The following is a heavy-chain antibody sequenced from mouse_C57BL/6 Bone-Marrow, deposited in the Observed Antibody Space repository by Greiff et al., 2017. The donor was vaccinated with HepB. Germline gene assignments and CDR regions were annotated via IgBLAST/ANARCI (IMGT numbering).Heavy chain of an antibody. D-gene: IGHD1-1*01. Sequence: EVKVVESGGDLVKPGGSLKLSCAASGFTFSSYGMSWVRQTPDKRLEWVATISSGGSYTYYPDSVKGRVTISRDNAKNTLYLQMSSLKSEDTAMYYCARHPYYGSSYWYFDVWGTGTTVTVSS. CDR1: GFTFSSYG. CDR2: ISSGGSYT. CDR3: ARHPYYGSSYWYFDV. V-gene: IGHV5-6*01. J-gene: IGHJ1*03.